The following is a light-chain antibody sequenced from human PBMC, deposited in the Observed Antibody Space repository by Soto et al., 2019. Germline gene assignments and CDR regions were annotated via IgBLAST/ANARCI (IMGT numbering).Light chain of an antibody. CDR1: QSATSRY. V-gene: IGKV3-20*01. CDR2: GAS. CDR3: QHYGTSAWT. J-gene: IGKJ1*01. Sequence: IVLTQSPGTLSLSPGERATLSCRASQSATSRYLAWYQQKPVQAPRLLIFGASSRPTGIPDRFSGSGSGTDFTLTISRLEPEDFAVYYCQHYGTSAWTFGQGTRVDIK.